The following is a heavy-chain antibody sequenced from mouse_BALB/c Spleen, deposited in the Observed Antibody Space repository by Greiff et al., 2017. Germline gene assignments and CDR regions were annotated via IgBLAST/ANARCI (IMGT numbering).Heavy chain of an antibody. D-gene: IGHD1-1*01. CDR1: GYTFTDYA. V-gene: IGHV1S137*01. Sequence: VQRVESGAELVRPGVSVKISCKGSGYTFTDYAMHWVKQSHAKSLEWIGVISTYYGDASYNQKFKGKATMTVDKSSSTAYMELARLTSEDSAIYYCARDGSSRFDYWGQGTTLTVSS. CDR2: ISTYYGDA. J-gene: IGHJ2*01. CDR3: ARDGSSRFDY.